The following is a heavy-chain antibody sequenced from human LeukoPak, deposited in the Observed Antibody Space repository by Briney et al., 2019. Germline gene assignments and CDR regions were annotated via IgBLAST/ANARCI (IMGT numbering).Heavy chain of an antibody. CDR3: AREGGLGGSFDY. CDR2: IYYSGST. V-gene: IGHV4-59*01. J-gene: IGHJ4*02. D-gene: IGHD3-16*01. Sequence: PSETLSLTCTVSGGSISRYYWSWIRQPPGKGLEWIGYIYYSGSTNYNPSLRSRVTISVDTSKNQFSLKLSSVTAADTAVYYCAREGGLGGSFDYWGQGTLVTVSS. CDR1: GGSISRYY.